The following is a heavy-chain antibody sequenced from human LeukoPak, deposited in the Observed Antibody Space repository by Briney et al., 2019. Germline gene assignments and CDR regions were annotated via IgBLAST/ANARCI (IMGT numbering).Heavy chain of an antibody. Sequence: PSETLSLTCAVYGGSFSGYYWSWIRQPPGKGLEWIGEINHSGSTNYNPSLKSRVTISVDTSKNQFSLKLSSVTAADTAVYYCARDRRFGELLFRRTQGWFDPWGQGTLVTVSS. CDR2: INHSGST. CDR1: GGSFSGYY. V-gene: IGHV4-34*01. CDR3: ARDRRFGELLFRRTQGWFDP. J-gene: IGHJ5*02. D-gene: IGHD3-10*01.